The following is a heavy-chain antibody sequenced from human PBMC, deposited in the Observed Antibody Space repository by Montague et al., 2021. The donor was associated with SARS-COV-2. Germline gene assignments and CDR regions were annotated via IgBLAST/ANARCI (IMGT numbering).Heavy chain of an antibody. CDR2: ISYSGST. D-gene: IGHD3-10*01. J-gene: IGHJ3*02. Sequence: SETLSLTCTVSGGSISSSSYYWGWIRQPPGKGLEWTGSISYSGSTYYKSSLKSRVTISVDTSKNQFSLRLSSVTAADTAVYYCARHITGSGYAFDIWGQGTMVTVSS. V-gene: IGHV4-39*01. CDR3: ARHITGSGYAFDI. CDR1: GGSISSSSYY.